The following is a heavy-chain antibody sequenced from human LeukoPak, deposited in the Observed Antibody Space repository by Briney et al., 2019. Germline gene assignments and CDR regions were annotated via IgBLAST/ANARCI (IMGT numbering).Heavy chain of an antibody. Sequence: ASVTVSCKASGHTFITYAIHWVRQAPGQRLEWMGRSNAGNVNTKYSQEFQGRVTFTRDTSASTAYMELSSLRSEDTAVYYCARGWEGYMDVWGQGTTVTVSS. V-gene: IGHV1-3*02. CDR1: GHTFITYA. D-gene: IGHD1-26*01. CDR3: ARGWEGYMDV. J-gene: IGHJ6*02. CDR2: SNAGNVNT.